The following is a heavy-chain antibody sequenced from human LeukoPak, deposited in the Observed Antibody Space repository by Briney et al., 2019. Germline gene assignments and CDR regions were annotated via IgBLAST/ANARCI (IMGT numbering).Heavy chain of an antibody. D-gene: IGHD3-10*01. J-gene: IGHJ6*03. V-gene: IGHV4-38-2*02. CDR3: AREMYYYGSASEEYYYYMDV. CDR2: IYHSGNT. CDR1: DYSISRGYY. Sequence: SETLSLTCSVSDYSISRGYYWGWIRQPPGKGLEWIGNIYHSGNTNYNPSLKSRVTISVDTSKNQFSLKVSSVTAADTAVYYCAREMYYYGSASEEYYYYMDVWGKGTTVTVSS.